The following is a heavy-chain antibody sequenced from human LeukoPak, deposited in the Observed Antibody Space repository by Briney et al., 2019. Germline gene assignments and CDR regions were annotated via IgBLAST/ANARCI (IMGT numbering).Heavy chain of an antibody. CDR2: ISNDGSNK. D-gene: IGHD6-19*01. CDR3: ALTAYSSGWGLGY. J-gene: IGHJ4*02. V-gene: IGHV3-30*03. Sequence: PGGSLRLSCAASGFTFSNYGIHWVRQAPGKGLEWVAVISNDGSNKYYADSVKGRFTISRDNSKNTLYLQMNSLRAEDTAVYYCALTAYSSGWGLGYWGQGTLVTVSS. CDR1: GFTFSNYG.